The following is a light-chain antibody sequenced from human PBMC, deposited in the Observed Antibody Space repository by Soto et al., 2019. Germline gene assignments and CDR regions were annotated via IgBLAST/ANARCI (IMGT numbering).Light chain of an antibody. CDR3: QQYNNWPLT. J-gene: IGKJ4*02. V-gene: IGKV3-15*01. CDR2: GAS. Sequence: EIVMTQSPATLSVSPGERATISCRASQSVSSNLAWYQLKLGQAPRRLIYGASTRATGIPARFSGSGSGTEFTLTISSLQSEDFAVYYCQQYNNWPLTFGGGTKVEIK. CDR1: QSVSSN.